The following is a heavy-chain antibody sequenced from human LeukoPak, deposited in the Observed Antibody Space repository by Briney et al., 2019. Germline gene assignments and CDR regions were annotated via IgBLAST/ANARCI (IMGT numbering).Heavy chain of an antibody. D-gene: IGHD6-6*01. CDR2: INPNSGGT. Sequence: ASVKVSCKASGYTFTSYGISWVRQAPGQGLEWMGWINPNSGGTNYAQKFQGRVTMTRDTSISTAYMELSSLRSDDTAIYYCARTTYIISSDCWGQGTLVTVSS. V-gene: IGHV1-2*02. CDR3: ARTTYIISSDC. J-gene: IGHJ4*02. CDR1: GYTFTSYG.